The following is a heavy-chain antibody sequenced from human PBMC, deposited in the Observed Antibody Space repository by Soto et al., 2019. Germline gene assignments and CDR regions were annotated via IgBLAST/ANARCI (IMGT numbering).Heavy chain of an antibody. CDR3: ARGSSIAGLYYGMDV. CDR2: NYYSGIT. J-gene: IGHJ6*02. Sequence: PSQNLCHTYTVSGGTLRRDGYYWILIRQYPGKGLEWIGYNYYSGITYYNPSLKSRVTISLDTSKNQFSLKLSSVTAADTAVYYCARGSSIAGLYYGMDVWGQGTTVT. D-gene: IGHD6-6*01. V-gene: IGHV4-31*03. CDR1: GGTLRRDGYY.